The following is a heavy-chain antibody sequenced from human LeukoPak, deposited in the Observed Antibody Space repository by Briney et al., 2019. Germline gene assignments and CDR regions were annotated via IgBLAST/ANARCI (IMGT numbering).Heavy chain of an antibody. Sequence: GGSLRLSCAASGFTFSSYGMHWVRQAPGKGLEWVAVIWYDGSNKYYADSVKGRFTISRDNSKNTLYLQMSSLRAEDTAVYYCARLSLYGSSWQKDYWGQGTLVTVSS. CDR3: ARLSLYGSSWQKDY. J-gene: IGHJ4*02. V-gene: IGHV3-33*01. D-gene: IGHD6-13*01. CDR2: IWYDGSNK. CDR1: GFTFSSYG.